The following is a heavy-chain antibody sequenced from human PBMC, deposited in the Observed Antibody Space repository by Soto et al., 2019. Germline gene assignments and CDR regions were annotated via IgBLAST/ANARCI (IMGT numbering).Heavy chain of an antibody. CDR2: ISGSGGST. J-gene: IGHJ4*02. CDR1: GFTFSSYA. D-gene: IGHD5-12*01. V-gene: IGHV3-23*01. CDR3: ATAAALVATMGPRDS. Sequence: EVQLLESGGGLVQPGGSLRLSCEASGFTFSSYAMSGVRKAPGKGLEWVAAISGSGGSTCYAASVTGRFTISRDNSKNPLYLQMDRPRARDTAVYYCATAAALVATMGPRDSGGQGTLVTFS.